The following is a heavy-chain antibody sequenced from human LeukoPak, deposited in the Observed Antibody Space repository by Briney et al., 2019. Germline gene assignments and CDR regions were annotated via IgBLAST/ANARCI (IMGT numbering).Heavy chain of an antibody. Sequence: SETLSLTCTVSGGSISSGGYYWSWIRQHPGKGLEWIGYIYYSGSTYYNPSLKSRVTISVDTSKNQFSLKLTSVTAADTAVYYCARAGSSAYLIDYWSQGTLVTVSS. J-gene: IGHJ4*02. CDR2: IYYSGST. CDR3: ARAGSSAYLIDY. D-gene: IGHD3-22*01. CDR1: GGSISSGGYY. V-gene: IGHV4-31*03.